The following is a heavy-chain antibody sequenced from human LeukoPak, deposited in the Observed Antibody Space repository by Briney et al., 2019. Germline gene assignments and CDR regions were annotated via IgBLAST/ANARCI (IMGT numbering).Heavy chain of an antibody. V-gene: IGHV3-7*03. Sequence: GGSLRLSCAASGFAFSSYWMSWVRQAPGKGLEWVANIKQDGSEKYYVDSVKGRFTISRDNAKNSLYLQMNSLRAEDTAVYYCAKEYYYDSSGYPSYWYFDLWGRGTLVTVSS. CDR2: IKQDGSEK. CDR3: AKEYYYDSSGYPSYWYFDL. J-gene: IGHJ2*01. CDR1: GFAFSSYW. D-gene: IGHD3-22*01.